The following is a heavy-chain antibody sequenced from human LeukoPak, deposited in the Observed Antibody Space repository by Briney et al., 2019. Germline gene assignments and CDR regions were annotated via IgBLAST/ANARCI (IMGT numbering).Heavy chain of an antibody. CDR1: GGSISRYY. V-gene: IGHV4-59*01. CDR3: ARDRTYYFDY. Sequence: SETLSLTCTVSGGSISRYYWSWIGQPPGKGLEWIGYIYYSGSTNYNPSLKSRVTISVDTSKNQFSLKLSSVTAADTAVYDCARDRTYYFDYWGQGTLVTVSS. CDR2: IYYSGST. J-gene: IGHJ4*02.